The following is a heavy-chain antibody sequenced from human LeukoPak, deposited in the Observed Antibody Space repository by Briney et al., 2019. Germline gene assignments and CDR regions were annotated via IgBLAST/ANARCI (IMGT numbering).Heavy chain of an antibody. CDR1: GDSISSGGYY. V-gene: IGHV4-30-2*01. D-gene: IGHD6-13*01. J-gene: IGHJ4*02. CDR2: IDHSGST. Sequence: SETLSLTCTVSGDSISSGGYYWSWIRQPPGKGLEWIGYIDHSGSTYHNPSLKSRVTISVDRSKNQFSLKLSSVTAADTAVFYCARLNMTTAGFDFWGQGTLLTVSS. CDR3: ARLNMTTAGFDF.